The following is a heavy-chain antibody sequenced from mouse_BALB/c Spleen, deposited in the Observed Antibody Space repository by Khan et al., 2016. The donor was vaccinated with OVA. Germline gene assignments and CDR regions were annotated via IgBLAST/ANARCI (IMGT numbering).Heavy chain of an antibody. J-gene: IGHJ3*01. Sequence: QMQLEESGAELAKPGASVKMSCKASGYTFTTYWMHWVKQRPGQGLDWIGYINPSTGYTEYNQKFKDKATLTADKSSSTAYMQLNNLTSEDSAVYDCARRGVYGIFAYWGQGTLVTVSA. CDR3: ARRGVYGIFAY. CDR1: GYTFTTYW. CDR2: INPSTGYT. V-gene: IGHV1-7*01. D-gene: IGHD2-1*01.